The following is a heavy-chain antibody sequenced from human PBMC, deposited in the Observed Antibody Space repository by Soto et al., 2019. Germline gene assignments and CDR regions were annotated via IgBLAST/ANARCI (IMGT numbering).Heavy chain of an antibody. D-gene: IGHD1-26*01. CDR3: ATLSGSYSFLFDN. CDR2: IYHSGNS. V-gene: IGHV4-39*01. CDR1: GASIPRTSYY. J-gene: IGHJ4*02. Sequence: QLQLQESGPGRVKPSETLSLTCTVSGASIPRTSYYWGWIRQPPGKGLEWIGSIYHSGNSYHNPSLKSRITMSVDASKNQFSLRLSSVTAADTAVYYCATLSGSYSFLFDNWGQGTLVTVSS.